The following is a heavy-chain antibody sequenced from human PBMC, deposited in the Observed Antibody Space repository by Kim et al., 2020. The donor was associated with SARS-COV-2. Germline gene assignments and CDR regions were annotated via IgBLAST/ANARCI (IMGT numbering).Heavy chain of an antibody. V-gene: IGHV4-39*01. Sequence: LKSRVAISVDTSKNQFSLKLSSVTAADTAVYYCARPLTMVRGVIMTVFDYWGQGTLVTVSS. D-gene: IGHD3-10*01. J-gene: IGHJ4*02. CDR3: ARPLTMVRGVIMTVFDY.